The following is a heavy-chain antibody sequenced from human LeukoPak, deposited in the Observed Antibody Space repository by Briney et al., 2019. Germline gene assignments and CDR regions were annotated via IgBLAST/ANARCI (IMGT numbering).Heavy chain of an antibody. CDR2: INPNSGGT. J-gene: IGHJ4*02. D-gene: IGHD5-12*01. Sequence: ASVKVSCKASGYTFTGYYMHWVRQAPGQGLEWMGWINPNSGGTNYAQKFQGRVTMTRDTSISTAYMEVSRLRSDDTAAYYCARQGYSGYDYDYWGQGTLVTVSS. CDR1: GYTFTGYY. CDR3: ARQGYSGYDYDY. V-gene: IGHV1-2*02.